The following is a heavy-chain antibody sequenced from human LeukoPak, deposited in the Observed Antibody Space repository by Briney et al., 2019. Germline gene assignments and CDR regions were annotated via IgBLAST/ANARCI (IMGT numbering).Heavy chain of an antibody. CDR2: ISSSGDTI. CDR1: GFTFSSYP. V-gene: IGHV3-48*01. Sequence: PGGSLRLSCAASGFTFSSYPMIWVRQAPGKGLECISYISSSGDTIHYADSVKGRFTFPRDNAKNSLYLQVNSLRAEDTAVYYCARVWGDYSNTDYWGQGTLVTVSS. J-gene: IGHJ4*02. D-gene: IGHD4-11*01. CDR3: ARVWGDYSNTDY.